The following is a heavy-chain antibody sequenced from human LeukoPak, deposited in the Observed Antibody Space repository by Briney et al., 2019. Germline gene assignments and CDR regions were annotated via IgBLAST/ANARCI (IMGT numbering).Heavy chain of an antibody. CDR3: ARDSPPAYCSGGSCYFDY. Sequence: VASVKVSCKASGYTFTSHGISWVRQAPGQGLEWMGWINAYIGNTNYAQKLQGRVTMTTDTSTSTAYMELRSLRSDDTAVYYCARDSPPAYCSGGSCYFDYWGQGTLVTVSS. D-gene: IGHD2-15*01. V-gene: IGHV1-18*01. CDR1: GYTFTSHG. J-gene: IGHJ4*02. CDR2: INAYIGNT.